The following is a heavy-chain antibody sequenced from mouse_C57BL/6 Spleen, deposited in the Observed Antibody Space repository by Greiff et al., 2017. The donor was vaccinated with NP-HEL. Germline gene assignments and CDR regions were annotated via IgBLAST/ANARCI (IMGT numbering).Heavy chain of an antibody. CDR3: TTGDCAGFAY. Sequence: VQLQQSGAELVRPGASVKLSCTASGFNIKDDYMHWVKQRPEQGLEWIGWIDPENGDTEYASKFQGKATITADTSSNTAYLQLSSLTSEDTAVYYCTTGDCAGFAYWGQRTLVTVSA. CDR2: IDPENGDT. J-gene: IGHJ3*01. V-gene: IGHV14-4*01. CDR1: GFNIKDDY.